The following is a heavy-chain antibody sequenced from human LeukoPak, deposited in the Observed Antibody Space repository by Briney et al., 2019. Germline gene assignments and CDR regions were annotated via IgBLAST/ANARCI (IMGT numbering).Heavy chain of an antibody. J-gene: IGHJ4*02. D-gene: IGHD3-22*01. Sequence: PGGSLRLSCAASGFTFTSYAMSWVRQTPGMGLEWVASMSGGGDSDYYADSVKGRFTVSRDKSKNTLYVQMNSLRADDTAVYYCTKDASYARENDNSGFFIDWGQGTLVTVSS. CDR2: MSGGGDSD. CDR3: TKDASYARENDNSGFFID. CDR1: GFTFTSYA. V-gene: IGHV3-23*01.